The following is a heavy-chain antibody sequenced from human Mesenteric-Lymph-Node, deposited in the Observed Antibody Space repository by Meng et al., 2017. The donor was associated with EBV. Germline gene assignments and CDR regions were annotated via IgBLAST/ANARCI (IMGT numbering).Heavy chain of an antibody. Sequence: QVQLVPSGSELKTPGAEWKVSCKASGYTFTNYALPWVRQAPGQGLEWLGWINTNTGNPTYAPGFAGRYVFSLDTSVSTAYLQISSLKADDSAVYYCARDSEGNDLSFDYWGQGTLVTVSS. V-gene: IGHV7-4-1*02. D-gene: IGHD2-21*02. CDR3: ARDSEGNDLSFDY. J-gene: IGHJ4*02. CDR2: INTNTGNP. CDR1: GYTFTNYA.